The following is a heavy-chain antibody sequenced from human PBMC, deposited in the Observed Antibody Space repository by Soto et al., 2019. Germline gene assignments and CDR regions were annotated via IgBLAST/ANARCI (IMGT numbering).Heavy chain of an antibody. J-gene: IGHJ6*02. V-gene: IGHV3-9*01. Sequence: EVQLVESGGGLVQPGRSLRLSCAASGFLLEDYAMYWVRQAPGKGLEFVSGISWNSGSIGYADSVKGRFTISRDNAKNSLYLQMSSLRVEDTALYYCTKDYLDSSFVGMDVWGQGTTVTVSS. D-gene: IGHD3-22*01. CDR1: GFLLEDYA. CDR2: ISWNSGSI. CDR3: TKDYLDSSFVGMDV.